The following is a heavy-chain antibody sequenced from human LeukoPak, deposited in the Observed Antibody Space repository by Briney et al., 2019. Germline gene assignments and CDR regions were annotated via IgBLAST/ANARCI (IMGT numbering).Heavy chain of an antibody. V-gene: IGHV4-39*07. J-gene: IGHJ4*02. Sequence: SETLSLTCTVSGGSISSSSYYWDWIRQPPGKGLEWIGSIYYSGSTYYNPSLKSRVTISVDTSKNQFSLKLSSVTAADTAVYYCATQDIVATHFDYWGQGTLVTVSS. CDR2: IYYSGST. D-gene: IGHD5-12*01. CDR1: GGSISSSSYY. CDR3: ATQDIVATHFDY.